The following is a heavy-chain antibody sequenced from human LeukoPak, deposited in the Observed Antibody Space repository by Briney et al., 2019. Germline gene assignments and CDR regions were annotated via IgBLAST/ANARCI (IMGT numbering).Heavy chain of an antibody. J-gene: IGHJ4*02. V-gene: IGHV3-20*04. D-gene: IGHD3/OR15-3a*01. CDR3: ARVSPRGDFWTALPPLFDS. Sequence: GGSLRLSCAAFGFTFDDYDINWVRQVPGKGLEWVSGINWSGGRTAYADSVKGRFTISRDNAKNPLYLQMNSLTVEDTALYYCARVSPRGDFWTALPPLFDSWGQGIRVTVSS. CDR1: GFTFDDYD. CDR2: INWSGGRT.